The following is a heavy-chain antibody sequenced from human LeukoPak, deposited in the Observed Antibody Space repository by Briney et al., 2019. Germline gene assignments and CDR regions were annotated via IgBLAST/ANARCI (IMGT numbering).Heavy chain of an antibody. CDR1: GFTFSSYW. J-gene: IGHJ6*02. CDR2: IKQDGSEK. V-gene: IGHV3-7*03. D-gene: IGHD6-25*01. CDR3: ARETATEEYYYYYGMDV. Sequence: PGGSLRLSCAASGFTFSSYWMSWVRQAPGKGLEWVVNIKQDGSEKYYVDSVKGRFTISRDNAKNSLYLQMNSLRAEDTAVYYCARETATEEYYYYYGMDVWGQGTTVTVSS.